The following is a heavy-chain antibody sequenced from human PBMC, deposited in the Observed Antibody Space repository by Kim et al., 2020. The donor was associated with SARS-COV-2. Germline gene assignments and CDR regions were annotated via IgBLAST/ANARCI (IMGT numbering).Heavy chain of an antibody. CDR2: TYYRSQWIH. D-gene: IGHD4-17*01. Sequence: SQTLSLTCAISGDSVSSYSAAWRWIRQSPSRGLEWLGGTYYRSQWIHDYAVSVKSRITINPDTSKNQFSLQLNSATPEDTAVYYCTRVGRTAYGMDVWGQGTTVTVSS. CDR1: GDSVSSYSAA. V-gene: IGHV6-1*01. J-gene: IGHJ6*02. CDR3: TRVGRTAYGMDV.